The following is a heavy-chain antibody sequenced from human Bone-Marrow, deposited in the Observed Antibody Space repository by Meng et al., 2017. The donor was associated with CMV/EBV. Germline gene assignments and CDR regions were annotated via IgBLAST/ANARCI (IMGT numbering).Heavy chain of an antibody. CDR2: ISWNSGYI. D-gene: IGHD5-18*01. Sequence: LKISCAASGFTFDDFAMHWVRQAPGKGLEWVSGISWNSGYIGYADSVKGRFTISRDNAKNSLYLQMSSLRADDTALYYCAKTVGSAYSYSSDYWGQGTLVTVSS. CDR3: AKTVGSAYSYSSDY. V-gene: IGHV3-9*01. CDR1: GFTFDDFA. J-gene: IGHJ4*02.